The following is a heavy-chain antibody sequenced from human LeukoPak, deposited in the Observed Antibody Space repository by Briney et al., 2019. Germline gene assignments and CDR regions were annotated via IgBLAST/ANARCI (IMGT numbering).Heavy chain of an antibody. CDR2: IYYSGST. CDR1: GSSISSYY. V-gene: IGHV4-59*01. D-gene: IGHD3-10*01. Sequence: SETLSLTCTVSGSSISSYYWSWIRQPPGKGLEWIGYIYYSGSTNYNPSLKSRVTISVDTSKNQFSLKLSSVTAADTAVYYCARGRGWFDPWGQGTLVTVSS. J-gene: IGHJ5*02. CDR3: ARGRGWFDP.